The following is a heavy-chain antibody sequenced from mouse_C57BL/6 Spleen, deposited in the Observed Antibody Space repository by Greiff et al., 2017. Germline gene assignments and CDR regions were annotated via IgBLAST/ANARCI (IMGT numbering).Heavy chain of an antibody. CDR3: ARRGFTTVVFDY. CDR2: IYPGSGST. CDR1: GYTFTSYW. D-gene: IGHD1-1*01. Sequence: QLPGAELVKPGASVKMSCKASGYTFTSYWITWVKQRPGQGLEWIGDIYPGSGSTNYNEKFKSKATLTVDTSSSTAYMQLSSLTSEDSAVYYCARRGFTTVVFDYWGQGTTLTVSS. J-gene: IGHJ2*01. V-gene: IGHV1-55*01.